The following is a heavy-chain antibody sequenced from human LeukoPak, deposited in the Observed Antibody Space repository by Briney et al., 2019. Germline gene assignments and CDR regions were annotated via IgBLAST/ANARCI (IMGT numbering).Heavy chain of an antibody. D-gene: IGHD3-22*01. J-gene: IGHJ4*02. CDR1: GGSFSGYY. Sequence: PSETLSLTCAVYGGSFSGYYWSWIRQPPGKGLEWIGEINHSGSTNYNPSLKSRVTISVDTSKNQFSLKLSSVTAADTAVYYCARGGIMTYYYDSSGYDYFDYWGQGTLVTVSS. CDR2: INHSGST. CDR3: ARGGIMTYYYDSSGYDYFDY. V-gene: IGHV4-34*01.